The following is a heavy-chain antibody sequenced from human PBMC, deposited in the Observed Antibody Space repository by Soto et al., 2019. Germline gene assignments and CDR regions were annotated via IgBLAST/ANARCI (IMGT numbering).Heavy chain of an antibody. D-gene: IGHD6-19*01. J-gene: IGHJ4*02. CDR3: ARDGIAVAAPFDY. CDR2: IWYDGSNK. V-gene: IGHV3-33*01. Sequence: GGSLRLSCAASGFTFSSYGMHWVRQAPGKGLEWVAVIWYDGSNKYYADSVKGRFTISRDNSKNTLYLQMNSLRAEDTAVYYCARDGIAVAAPFDYWGQGTLVTVSS. CDR1: GFTFSSYG.